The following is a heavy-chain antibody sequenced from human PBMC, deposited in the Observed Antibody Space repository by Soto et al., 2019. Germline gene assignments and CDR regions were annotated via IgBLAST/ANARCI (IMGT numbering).Heavy chain of an antibody. V-gene: IGHV3-30*18. Sequence: SGGSLRLSCAASGFTFSSYGMHWVRQAPGKWLEWVAVISSDGSSKYYADSVKGRFSISRDNSKNTLYLQMNSLRAEDTAVYYWGKDPPHCGGACYCFDCWGQGXMVTVYS. CDR3: GKDPPHCGGACYCFDC. CDR1: GFTFSSYG. J-gene: IGHJ4*02. CDR2: ISSDGSSK. D-gene: IGHD2-21*02.